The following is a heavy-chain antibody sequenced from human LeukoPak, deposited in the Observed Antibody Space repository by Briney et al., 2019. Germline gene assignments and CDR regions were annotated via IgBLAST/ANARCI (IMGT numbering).Heavy chain of an antibody. V-gene: IGHV4-59*01. CDR3: AREGTAGTNLNWFDP. CDR1: GGAISSYY. J-gene: IGHJ5*02. Sequence: PSETLSLTCAVSGGAISSYYWSWIRQPPGKGLEWVWYISYSGSTNFNPSLKSRVTISVDTSTNQFSLKLSSVTAADTAVYYCAREGTAGTNLNWFDPWGQGTLVTVSS. D-gene: IGHD1-1*01. CDR2: ISYSGST.